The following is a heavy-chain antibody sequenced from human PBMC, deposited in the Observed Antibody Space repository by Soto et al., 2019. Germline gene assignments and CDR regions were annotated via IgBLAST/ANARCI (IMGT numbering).Heavy chain of an antibody. CDR2: IIPIFGTA. CDR3: ARGGIVGATDAYYYYGMDV. D-gene: IGHD1-26*01. J-gene: IGHJ6*02. Sequence: QVQLVQSGAEVKKPGSSVKVSCKASGGTFSSYAISWVRQAPGQGLEWMGGIIPIFGTANYAQKFQGRVPITADESTSTAYMELSSLRSEDTAVYYCARGGIVGATDAYYYYGMDVWGQGNMVTVSS. V-gene: IGHV1-69*12. CDR1: GGTFSSYA.